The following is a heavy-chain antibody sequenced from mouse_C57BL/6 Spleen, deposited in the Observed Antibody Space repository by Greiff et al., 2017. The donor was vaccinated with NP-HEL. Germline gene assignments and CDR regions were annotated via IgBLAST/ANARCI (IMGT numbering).Heavy chain of an antibody. J-gene: IGHJ3*01. Sequence: QVQLQQPGAELVKPGASVKLSCKASGYTFTSYWMHWVKQRPGQGLEWIGMIHPTSGSTNYNEKFKSKATLTVDKSSSTAYMQLSSLTSEDSAVYYCAREDYGSSYAWFAYWGQGTLVTVSA. D-gene: IGHD1-1*01. CDR3: AREDYGSSYAWFAY. CDR2: IHPTSGST. CDR1: GYTFTSYW. V-gene: IGHV1-64*01.